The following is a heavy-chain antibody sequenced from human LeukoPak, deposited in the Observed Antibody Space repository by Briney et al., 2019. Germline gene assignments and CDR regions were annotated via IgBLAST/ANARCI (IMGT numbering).Heavy chain of an antibody. Sequence: ASVKVSCKASGGTFSSYGISWVRQAPGQGLEWMGRIIPILGIANYAQKFQGRVTITADKSTSTAYMELSSLRSEDTAVYYCARDRIYVQLWPRDYYYGMDVWGQGTTVTVSS. CDR3: ARDRIYVQLWPRDYYYGMDV. V-gene: IGHV1-69*04. D-gene: IGHD5-18*01. CDR1: GGTFSSYG. J-gene: IGHJ6*02. CDR2: IIPILGIA.